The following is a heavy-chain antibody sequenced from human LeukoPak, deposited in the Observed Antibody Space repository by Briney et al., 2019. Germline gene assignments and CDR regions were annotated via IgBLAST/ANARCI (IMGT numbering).Heavy chain of an antibody. Sequence: GGSLRLSCAASGFTFSSYSMNWVRQAPGKGLEWVSSISSSSSYIYYADSVKGRFTISRDNAKNSLYLQMNSLRAEDTAVYYCAGLLRYDDGGNRNDFEYWARGTLVTVSS. J-gene: IGHJ4*02. CDR2: ISSSSSYI. CDR3: AGLLRYDDGGNRNDFEY. V-gene: IGHV3-21*01. CDR1: GFTFSSYS. D-gene: IGHD4-17*01.